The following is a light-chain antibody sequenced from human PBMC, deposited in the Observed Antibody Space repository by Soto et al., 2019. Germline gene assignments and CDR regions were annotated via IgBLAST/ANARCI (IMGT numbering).Light chain of an antibody. V-gene: IGLV6-57*02. Sequence: NFMLTQPHSVSESPGKTVTISCTGSGGSIATNYVHWYQQRPGSAPIVVIYEDNQRPSGVPDRFSGSIDSSSNSASLTISGLKTDDEADYYCQSYHSGNQVLFGGGTKLTVL. CDR3: QSYHSGNQVL. CDR2: EDN. CDR1: GGSIATNY. J-gene: IGLJ2*01.